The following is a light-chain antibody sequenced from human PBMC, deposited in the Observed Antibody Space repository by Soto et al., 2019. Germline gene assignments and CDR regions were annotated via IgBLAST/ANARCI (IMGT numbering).Light chain of an antibody. CDR1: SSDVGGYNY. CDR2: EVS. Sequence: QSALTQPASVSGSPGQSITISCTGTSSDVGGYNYVSWYQQHPGKAPKLMIYEVSNRPSGVSNRFSGSKSGNTASLTISGLQDEDEADYYCSSYTSSSTLEVFGGGTQLTVL. CDR3: SSYTSSSTLEV. J-gene: IGLJ2*01. V-gene: IGLV2-14*01.